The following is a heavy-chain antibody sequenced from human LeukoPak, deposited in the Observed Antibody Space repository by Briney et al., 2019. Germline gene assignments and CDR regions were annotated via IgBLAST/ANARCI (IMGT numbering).Heavy chain of an antibody. V-gene: IGHV3-48*02. D-gene: IGHD3-9*01. Sequence: GRSLRLSCAASGFTFSNFVMSWVRQAPGKGLEWVSYINHNGEMIFYPDFVKGRFTISRDNAKNSLYLQMNSLRDEDTAVYYCARDNDWAFHYWGQGTLVTVSS. CDR3: ARDNDWAFHY. CDR1: GFTFSNFV. CDR2: INHNGEMI. J-gene: IGHJ4*02.